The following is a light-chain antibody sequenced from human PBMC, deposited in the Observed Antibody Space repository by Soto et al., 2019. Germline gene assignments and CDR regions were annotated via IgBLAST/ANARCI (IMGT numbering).Light chain of an antibody. J-gene: IGKJ1*01. Sequence: EIVMTQSPATLSVSPGDRATLSCRASQSVGSTLAWYQQKPGQAPRLLIYGASTRATGIPARFSGSGSGTECTLTISSLQSEDFAVYYCQQYNDWPPWTFGQGTKVEIK. CDR1: QSVGST. CDR3: QQYNDWPPWT. CDR2: GAS. V-gene: IGKV3-15*01.